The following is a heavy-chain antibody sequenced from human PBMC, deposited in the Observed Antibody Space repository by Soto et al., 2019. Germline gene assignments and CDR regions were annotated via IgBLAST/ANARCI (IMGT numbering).Heavy chain of an antibody. V-gene: IGHV1-18*01. CDR3: GRCRTDSYAMDV. Sequence: ASVKVSCKASGYSFTSYGIGWVRQVPGQGPEWMGWISPYNGRTNYAQSVKGRVVMTTDISTNIVYLELRSLRSDDTAMYYCGRCRTDSYAMDVWGQGTTVTVSS. D-gene: IGHD1-1*01. CDR2: ISPYNGRT. J-gene: IGHJ6*02. CDR1: GYSFTSYG.